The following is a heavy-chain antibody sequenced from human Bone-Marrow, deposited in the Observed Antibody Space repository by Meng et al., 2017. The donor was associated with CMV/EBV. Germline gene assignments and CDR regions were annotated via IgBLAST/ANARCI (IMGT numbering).Heavy chain of an antibody. Sequence: GGSLRLSCAASGFTFDDYAMHWVRQAPGKGLEWVSGISWNSGNIGYADSVKGRFTISRDNAKTSLYLQMNSLRTEDTALYFCAKGNFWSGYSNYYFDYWGQGKRVTVSS. J-gene: IGHJ4*02. CDR1: GFTFDDYA. V-gene: IGHV3-9*01. D-gene: IGHD3-3*01. CDR3: AKGNFWSGYSNYYFDY. CDR2: ISWNSGNI.